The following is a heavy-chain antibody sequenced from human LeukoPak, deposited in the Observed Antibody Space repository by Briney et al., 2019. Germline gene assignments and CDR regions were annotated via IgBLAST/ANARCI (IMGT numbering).Heavy chain of an antibody. D-gene: IGHD2-2*01. CDR3: AKDRCSSSTCREAFEI. J-gene: IGHJ3*02. Sequence: GGSLRLSCAVSGFTFSRYGMHWIRQAPGKGTEWVAFIWYDGKNDQEYAESVKGRFTISRDNSKNTLYLQMNSLRTEDTAMYYCAKDRCSSSTCREAFEIWGQGTLVTVSS. V-gene: IGHV3-30*02. CDR1: GFTFSRYG. CDR2: IWYDGKNDQ.